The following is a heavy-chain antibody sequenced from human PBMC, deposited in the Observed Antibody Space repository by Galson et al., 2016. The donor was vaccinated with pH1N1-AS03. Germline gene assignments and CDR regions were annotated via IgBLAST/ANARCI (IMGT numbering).Heavy chain of an antibody. CDR2: TYYRSRWYN. Sequence: CAISGDSVSSDSAAWNWIRQSPSRGLEWLGRTYYRSRWYNDYAPSLSSRVSFTAVTSKNQFSLHLTSVTPEDSATYFCVRDFYGDVFGYWGQGTLVTVSS. CDR1: GDSVSSDSAA. J-gene: IGHJ4*02. V-gene: IGHV6-1*01. CDR3: VRDFYGDVFGY. D-gene: IGHD4-17*01.